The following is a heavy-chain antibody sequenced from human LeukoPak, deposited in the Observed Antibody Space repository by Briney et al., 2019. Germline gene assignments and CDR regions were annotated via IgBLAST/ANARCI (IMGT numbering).Heavy chain of an antibody. Sequence: ASVKVCCKASGYTFTGYYMHWVRPAPGQGLEWMGWINPNSGGTNYAQKFQGRVTMTRDTSISTAYMEPSRLRSDDTAVYYCARCWVRRAGAFDIWGQGTMVTVSS. D-gene: IGHD6-19*01. V-gene: IGHV1-2*02. CDR3: ARCWVRRAGAFDI. CDR2: INPNSGGT. CDR1: GYTFTGYY. J-gene: IGHJ3*02.